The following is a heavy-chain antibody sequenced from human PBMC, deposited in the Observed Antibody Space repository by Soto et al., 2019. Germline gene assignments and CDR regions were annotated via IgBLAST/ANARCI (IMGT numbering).Heavy chain of an antibody. CDR1: GYTLTELS. CDR3: ATDLGSIAARSFDY. V-gene: IGHV1-24*01. D-gene: IGHD6-6*01. J-gene: IGHJ4*02. Sequence: ASVKVSCKVSGYTLTELSMHWVRQAPGKGLEWMGGFDPEDGETIYAQKFQGRVTMTEDTSTDTAYMELSSLRSEDTAVYYCATDLGSIAARSFDYWGQGTLVTVSS. CDR2: FDPEDGET.